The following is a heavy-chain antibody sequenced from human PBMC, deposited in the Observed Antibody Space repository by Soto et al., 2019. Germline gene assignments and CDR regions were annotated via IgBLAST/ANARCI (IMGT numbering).Heavy chain of an antibody. CDR1: GFSLSTSGMC. Sequence: SGPTLVNPTQTLTLTCTFSGFSLSTSGMCVSWIRQPPGKALEWLALIDWDDDKYYSTSLKTRLTISKDTSKNQVVLTMTNMDPVDTATYYCARIRRRIAADLFPYYYYYGMDVWGQGTTVTVSS. D-gene: IGHD6-13*01. CDR2: IDWDDDK. V-gene: IGHV2-70*01. CDR3: ARIRRRIAADLFPYYYYYGMDV. J-gene: IGHJ6*02.